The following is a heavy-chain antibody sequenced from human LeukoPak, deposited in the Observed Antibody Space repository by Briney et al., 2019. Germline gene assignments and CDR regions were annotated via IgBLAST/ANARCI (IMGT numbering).Heavy chain of an antibody. CDR3: AKSIQAYSEFWSGYFAY. CDR1: GFTFGTYD. V-gene: IGHV3-23*01. CDR2: ISCTGADT. J-gene: IGHJ4*02. D-gene: IGHD3-3*01. Sequence: GGSLRLSCAASGFTFGTYDMYWIRQAPGKGLECVASISCTGADTYTYYADSVEGRFTISRDNSKSTLYLQMNSLRTDDTAVYYCAKSIQAYSEFWSGYFAYWGQGTLVTVSS.